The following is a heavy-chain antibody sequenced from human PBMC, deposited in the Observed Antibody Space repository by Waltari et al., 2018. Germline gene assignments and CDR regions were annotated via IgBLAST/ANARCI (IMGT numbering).Heavy chain of an antibody. CDR2: LNPNRGGT. Sequence: QVQLVQSGAEVKKPGASVKVSCKASGYTFTGYYMHWVRQAPGQGFEWMGGLNPNRGGTNYAQKIQGRVTMTRDTSISTAYMELSRLRSDDTAVYYCAGTPMWDRRVWGYWGQGTLVTVSS. D-gene: IGHD1-26*01. V-gene: IGHV1-2*02. CDR3: AGTPMWDRRVWGY. J-gene: IGHJ4*02. CDR1: GYTFTGYY.